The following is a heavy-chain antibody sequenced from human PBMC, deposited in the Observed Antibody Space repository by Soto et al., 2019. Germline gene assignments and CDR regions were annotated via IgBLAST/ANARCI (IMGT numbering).Heavy chain of an antibody. CDR2: IKEDGSEK. Sequence: EVQLVESGGGLVQPGGSLRLSCAASGFTFSGYWMSWVRQAPGKGLAWVANIKEDGSEKNYVDSVRGRFTISRDNAMNSLYWEMISLRAEDTAVYYCARSGSENDFWGQGTLVTVSS. CDR3: ARSGSENDF. CDR1: GFTFSGYW. D-gene: IGHD5-12*01. J-gene: IGHJ4*02. V-gene: IGHV3-7*03.